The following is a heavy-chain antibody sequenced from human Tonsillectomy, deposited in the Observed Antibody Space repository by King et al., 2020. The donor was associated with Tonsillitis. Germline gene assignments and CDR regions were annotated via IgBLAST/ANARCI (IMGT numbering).Heavy chain of an antibody. CDR2: ISGSGGST. CDR1: GFTFSNYA. CDR3: AKSVHTSGWQYFDY. V-gene: IGHV3-23*04. Sequence: VQLVESGGGLVQPGGSLRLSCAASGFTFSNYAMSGVRQAPGKGLEWVSDISGSGGSTYYADSVKGRLTISRDNSKNTLYLQMNSLRSEDTAVYYCAKSVHTSGWQYFDYWGQGTLVTVSS. J-gene: IGHJ4*02. D-gene: IGHD6-19*01.